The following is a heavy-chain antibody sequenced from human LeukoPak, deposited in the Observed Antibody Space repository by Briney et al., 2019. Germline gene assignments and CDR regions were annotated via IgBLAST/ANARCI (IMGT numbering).Heavy chain of an antibody. CDR2: ISSSGSTI. CDR3: AKDLGCSSTSCYGGLWNWFDP. Sequence: SGGSLRLSCAASGFTFSDYYMSWIRQAPGKGLEWVSYISSSGSTIYYADSVKGRFTISRDDAKNSLYLQMNSLRAEDTAVYYCAKDLGCSSTSCYGGLWNWFDPWGQGTLVTVSS. V-gene: IGHV3-11*01. CDR1: GFTFSDYY. D-gene: IGHD2-2*01. J-gene: IGHJ5*02.